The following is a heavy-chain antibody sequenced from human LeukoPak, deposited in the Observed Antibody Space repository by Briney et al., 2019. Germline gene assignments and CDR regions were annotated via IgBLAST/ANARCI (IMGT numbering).Heavy chain of an antibody. CDR2: IYYSGST. J-gene: IGHJ5*02. D-gene: IGHD2-21*02. Sequence: SETLSLTCTVSGGSISSYYWSWIRQPPGKGLEWIGYIYYSGSTNYNPSLKSRVTISVDKSKNQFSLKLRSVTAADTAVYYCATASDGWWFDPWGQGTLVTVSS. V-gene: IGHV4-59*12. CDR3: ATASDGWWFDP. CDR1: GGSISSYY.